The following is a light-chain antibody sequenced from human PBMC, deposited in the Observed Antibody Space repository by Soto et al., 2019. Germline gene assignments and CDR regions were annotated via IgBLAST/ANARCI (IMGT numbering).Light chain of an antibody. CDR2: DAF. Sequence: AIQLTQSPSSLSASVGDRFTITCRASQGISSALAWYQQKPGKAPKLLIYDAFSLKSGVPARFSGSGSGTEFTLTISSLQPDDFATYYCQQYNTYSTFGHGTRLEIK. V-gene: IGKV1-13*02. J-gene: IGKJ5*01. CDR3: QQYNTYST. CDR1: QGISSA.